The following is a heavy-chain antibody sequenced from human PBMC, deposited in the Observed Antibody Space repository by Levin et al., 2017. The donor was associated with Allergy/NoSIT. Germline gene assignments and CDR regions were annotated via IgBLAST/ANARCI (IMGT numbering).Heavy chain of an antibody. V-gene: IGHV4-4*07. Sequence: SETLSLTCTVSGGSISSYYWSWIRQPAGKGLEWIGRIYTSGSTNYNPSLKSRVTMSVDTSKNQFSLKLSYVTAADTAVYYCAREGYYDSSGYYPGAFDIWGQGTMVTVSS. J-gene: IGHJ3*02. CDR1: GGSISSYY. D-gene: IGHD3-22*01. CDR2: IYTSGST. CDR3: AREGYYDSSGYYPGAFDI.